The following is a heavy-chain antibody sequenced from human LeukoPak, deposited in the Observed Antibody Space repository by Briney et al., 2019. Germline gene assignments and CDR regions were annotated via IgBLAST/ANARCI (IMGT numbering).Heavy chain of an antibody. CDR2: IIPIFGTA. V-gene: IGHV1-69*13. CDR3: ARAPRAYYYDSSGYLGHYFDY. D-gene: IGHD3-22*01. Sequence: SVKVSCKASGGTFSSYAISWVRQAPGHGLEWMGGIIPIFGTANYAQKFQGRVTITADESTSTAYMELSSLRSEDTAVYYCARAPRAYYYDSSGYLGHYFDYWGQGTLVTVSS. J-gene: IGHJ4*02. CDR1: GGTFSSYA.